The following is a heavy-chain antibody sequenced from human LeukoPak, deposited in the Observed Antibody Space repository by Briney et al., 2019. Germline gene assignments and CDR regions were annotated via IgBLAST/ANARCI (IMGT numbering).Heavy chain of an antibody. Sequence: ASVKVSCKASGYTFTDYYIHWVRQAPGQGLEWMGWINPNSGGTNYAQKFQGRVTMTRDTSISTAYMELSRLRSDDTAVYYCARFKQLPDAFDIWGQGTMVTVSS. J-gene: IGHJ3*02. CDR3: ARFKQLPDAFDI. CDR2: INPNSGGT. V-gene: IGHV1-2*02. D-gene: IGHD6-13*01. CDR1: GYTFTDYY.